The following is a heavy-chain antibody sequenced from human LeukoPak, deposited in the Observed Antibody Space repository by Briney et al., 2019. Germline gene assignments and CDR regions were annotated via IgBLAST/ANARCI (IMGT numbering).Heavy chain of an antibody. J-gene: IGHJ3*02. CDR3: ARGVYDFWSGHRDAFDI. Sequence: GGSLRLSCAASGFTFSSYAMSWVRQAPGKGLEWVSAISGSGGSTYYADSVKGRFTISRDNSKNTLYLQMNSLRAEDTAVYYCARGVYDFWSGHRDAFDIWGQGTMVTVSS. D-gene: IGHD3-3*01. V-gene: IGHV3-23*01. CDR2: ISGSGGST. CDR1: GFTFSSYA.